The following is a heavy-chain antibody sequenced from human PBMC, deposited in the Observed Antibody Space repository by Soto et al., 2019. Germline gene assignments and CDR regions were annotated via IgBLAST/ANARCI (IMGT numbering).Heavy chain of an antibody. CDR2: INHSGST. D-gene: IGHD2-2*01. CDR1: GGSFSGYY. J-gene: IGHJ6*03. Sequence: PSETLSLTCAVYGGSFSGYYWSWIRQPPGKGLEWIGEINHSGSTNYNPSLKSRVTISVDTSKNQFSLKLSSVTAADTAVYYCARRVKYRADMDVWGKGTTVTVSS. CDR3: ARRVKYRADMDV. V-gene: IGHV4-34*01.